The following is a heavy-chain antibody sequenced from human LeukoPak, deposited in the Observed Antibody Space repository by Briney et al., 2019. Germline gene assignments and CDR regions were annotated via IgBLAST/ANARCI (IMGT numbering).Heavy chain of an antibody. J-gene: IGHJ4*02. CDR3: ARGEYYDFWSGYFDY. CDR2: ISSSSSYI. D-gene: IGHD3-3*01. CDR1: GFTFSSYR. Sequence: PGGPLRLSCAASGFTFSSYRMNWVRQAPGKGLEWVSSISSSSSYIHYADSVKARFHISRDNAKNSLYLQMNSLRAEDTAVYYCARGEYYDFWSGYFDYWGQGTLVTVSS. V-gene: IGHV3-21*01.